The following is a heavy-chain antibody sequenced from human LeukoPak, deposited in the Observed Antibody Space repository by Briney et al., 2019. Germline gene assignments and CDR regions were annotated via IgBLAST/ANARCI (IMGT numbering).Heavy chain of an antibody. CDR1: GYTFTAFL. V-gene: IGHV1-2*02. D-gene: IGHD1-26*01. Sequence: GASVEVSCKASGYTFTAFLMHWVRQAPGQGLEWMGCIHPNSGGTKYAQKFQGRVTMTRDTSINTAYMDLDRLISDDAAVYYCAREGLGATKNFDYWGQGTPVIVSS. J-gene: IGHJ4*02. CDR2: IHPNSGGT. CDR3: AREGLGATKNFDY.